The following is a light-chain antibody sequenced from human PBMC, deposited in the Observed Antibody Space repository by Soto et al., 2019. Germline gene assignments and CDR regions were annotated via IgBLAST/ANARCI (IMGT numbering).Light chain of an antibody. CDR1: SSDVGSDNR. V-gene: IGLV2-18*02. CDR2: GVS. CDR3: SSYTSSSVV. J-gene: IGLJ2*01. Sequence: QSALTQPPSVSGSPGQSVTFSCTGTSSDVGSDNRVSWYQQPPGTAPKLMIYGVSNRPSGVPDRFSGSKSGNTASLTISGLQAEDEADYYCSSYTSSSVVFGGGTKLTVL.